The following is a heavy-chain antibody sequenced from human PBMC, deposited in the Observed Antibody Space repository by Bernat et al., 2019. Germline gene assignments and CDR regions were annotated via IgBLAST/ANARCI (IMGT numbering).Heavy chain of an antibody. Sequence: EVQLLESGGGLVQPGGSLRLSCAASGFTFRSYGMSWVRQAPGKGLEWVSAITSGGDATKHADSVNGRFTISRDNSKNTLYLQMDSLRAEDTALYYCARCSGSSCYSSALDCWGQGTLVTVSS. CDR2: ITSGGDAT. D-gene: IGHD2-15*01. CDR1: GFTFRSYG. CDR3: ARCSGSSCYSSALDC. V-gene: IGHV3-23*01. J-gene: IGHJ4*02.